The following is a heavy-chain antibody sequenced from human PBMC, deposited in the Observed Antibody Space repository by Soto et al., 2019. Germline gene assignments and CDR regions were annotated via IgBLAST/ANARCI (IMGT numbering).Heavy chain of an antibody. CDR2: IISIFGTT. CDR3: ARVHRSSEDSAPPPNNRAIDY. D-gene: IGHD6-6*01. J-gene: IGHJ4*02. V-gene: IGHV1-69*12. CDR1: GGTFSSYT. Sequence: QVQLVQSGAEVKKPGSSVKVSCKASGGTFSSYTISWVRQAPGQGLEWMGGIISIFGTTNYAQKFQRRVTITADESTSTAYMELSSLTYEDTAIYYCARVHRSSEDSAPPPNNRAIDYWGQGTLVTVSS.